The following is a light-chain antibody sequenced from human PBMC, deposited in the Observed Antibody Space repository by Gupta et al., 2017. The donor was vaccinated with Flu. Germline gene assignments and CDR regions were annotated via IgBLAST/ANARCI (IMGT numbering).Light chain of an antibody. J-gene: IGKJ2*03. V-gene: IGKV3-20*01. CDR3: QQYGTSPRS. CDR1: QTIRSNS. Sequence: EIILTQSPGTLSLSPGERATLSCRASQTIRSNSLAWYRQKPGQAPRLLIYGASSRAAGIPDRFSGSGSGTDFTLIISRLEPEDFAVYYCQQYGTSPRSFGQGTKLEIK. CDR2: GAS.